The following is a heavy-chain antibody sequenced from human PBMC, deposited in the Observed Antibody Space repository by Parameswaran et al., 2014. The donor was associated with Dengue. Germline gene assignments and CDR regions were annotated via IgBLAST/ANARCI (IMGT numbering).Heavy chain of an antibody. J-gene: IGHJ5*02. CDR2: IYHSGST. V-gene: IGHV4-38-2*02. CDR3: ARDHYGPRGDNWFDP. Sequence: WIRQPPGKGLEWIGSIYHSGSTYYNPSLKSRVTISVDTSKNQFSLKLSSVTAADTAVYYCARDHYGPRGDNWFDPWGQGTLVTVSS. D-gene: IGHD4-17*01.